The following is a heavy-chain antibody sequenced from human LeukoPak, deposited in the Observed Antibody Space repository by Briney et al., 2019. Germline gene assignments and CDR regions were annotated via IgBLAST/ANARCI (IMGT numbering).Heavy chain of an antibody. CDR3: AKDGRSSYFDY. D-gene: IGHD1-26*01. V-gene: IGHV3-30*04. CDR2: ISFEGSAK. Sequence: GGSLRLSCAASGFTFSSYALHWVRQAPGKGLDWVALISFEGSAKYYADSVRGRFTISRDNSKNTLYLQMNSLRAEDTAVYYCAKDGRSSYFDYWGQGTLVTVSS. CDR1: GFTFSSYA. J-gene: IGHJ4*02.